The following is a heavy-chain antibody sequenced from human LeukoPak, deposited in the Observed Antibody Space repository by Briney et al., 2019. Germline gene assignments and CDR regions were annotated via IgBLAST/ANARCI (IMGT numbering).Heavy chain of an antibody. D-gene: IGHD3-22*01. V-gene: IGHV3-66*01. CDR1: EFSVGSNY. J-gene: IGHJ4*02. Sequence: GGSLRLSCAASEFSVGSNYMTWVRQAPGKGLEWVSLIYSGGSTYYADSVKGRFTISRDDSKNTAYLQMNSLKTEDTAVYYCTRVSERHYYDSSGFDYWGQGTLVTVSS. CDR3: TRVSERHYYDSSGFDY. CDR2: IYSGGST.